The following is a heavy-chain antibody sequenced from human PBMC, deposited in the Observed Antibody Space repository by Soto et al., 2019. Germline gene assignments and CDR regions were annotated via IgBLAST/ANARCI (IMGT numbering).Heavy chain of an antibody. CDR1: GFTFSSYA. CDR2: ISGSGGST. D-gene: IGHD3-10*01. V-gene: IGHV3-23*01. CDR3: AKDRHYYSSGSYPREAFDI. Sequence: GGSLRLSCAASGFTFSSYAMSWVRQAPGKGLEWVSAISGSGGSTYYADSGKGRFTISRDNSKNTLYLQMNSLRAEDTAVYYCAKDRHYYSSGSYPREAFDIWGQGTMVTVSS. J-gene: IGHJ3*02.